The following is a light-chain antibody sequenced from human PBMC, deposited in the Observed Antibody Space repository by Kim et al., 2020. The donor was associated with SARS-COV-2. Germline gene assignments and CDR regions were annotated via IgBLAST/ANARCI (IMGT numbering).Light chain of an antibody. J-gene: IGKJ2*01. V-gene: IGKV1-5*03. CDR3: QQYKSYPYT. CDR1: QRISNW. CDR2: KAS. Sequence: SAAVGDRVTITCRASQRISNWLAWYQQKPGKAPKLLIYKASKLESGVPLRFTGSGSGTEFTLTISSLQPDDFATYYCQQYKSYPYTFGQGTKLEI.